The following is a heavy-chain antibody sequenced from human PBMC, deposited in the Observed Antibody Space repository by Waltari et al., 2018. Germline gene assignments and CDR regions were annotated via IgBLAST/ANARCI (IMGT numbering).Heavy chain of an antibody. V-gene: IGHV1-69*01. J-gene: IGHJ5*02. D-gene: IGHD3-3*01. CDR2: ISPMFGAA. Sequence: QVQLVQSGAEVKKPGSSLKVSCKASGGTFTNYSIHWVRQAPGLGLEWMGAISPMFGAADYSQNLQGRVTITVDESTTTAYMELSSLSSEDTAVYYCARDSKMKGEWLRLHHWGQGTLVTVS. CDR1: GGTFTNYS. CDR3: ARDSKMKGEWLRLHH.